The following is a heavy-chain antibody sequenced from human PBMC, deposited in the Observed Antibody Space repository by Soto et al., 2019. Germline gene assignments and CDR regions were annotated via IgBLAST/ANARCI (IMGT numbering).Heavy chain of an antibody. CDR3: ARVRGYSGYEPGVPFDY. D-gene: IGHD5-12*01. J-gene: IGHJ4*02. CDR2: ISAYNGNT. CDR1: GYTFTSYG. Sequence: GASVKVSCKASGYTFTSYGISWVRQAPGQGLEWMGWISAYNGNTNYAQKLQGRVTMTTDTSTSTAYMELRSLRSDDTAVYYCARVRGYSGYEPGVPFDYWGQGTLVTVSS. V-gene: IGHV1-18*01.